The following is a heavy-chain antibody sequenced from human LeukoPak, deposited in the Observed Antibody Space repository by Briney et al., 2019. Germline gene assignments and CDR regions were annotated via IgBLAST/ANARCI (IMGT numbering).Heavy chain of an antibody. V-gene: IGHV1-18*04. CDR3: ARAELGTTDY. D-gene: IGHD7-27*01. Sequence: ASVKVSCKASGYTFTSNYMHWVRQAPGQGLEWMGWISAYNGNTNYAQKLQGRVTMTTDTSTSTAYMELRSLRSDDTAVYYCARAELGTTDYWGQGTLVTVSS. J-gene: IGHJ4*02. CDR2: ISAYNGNT. CDR1: GYTFTSNY.